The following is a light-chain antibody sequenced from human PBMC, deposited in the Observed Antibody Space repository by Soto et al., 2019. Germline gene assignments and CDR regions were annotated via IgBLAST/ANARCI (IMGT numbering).Light chain of an antibody. Sequence: DIQMTQSPSTLSASVGDRVTITCRASESMSNCLAWYQQKPGKAPKLLISGASSLQSGVPSRFSDSASGTEFTLTISSLQPDDIATYYCQQCHRYLTFGQGTKVDIK. J-gene: IGKJ1*01. CDR3: QQCHRYLT. V-gene: IGKV1-5*01. CDR2: GAS. CDR1: ESMSNC.